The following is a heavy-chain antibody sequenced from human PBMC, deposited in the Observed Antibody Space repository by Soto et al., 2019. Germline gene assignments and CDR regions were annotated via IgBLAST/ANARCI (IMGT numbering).Heavy chain of an antibody. CDR1: GYRFSSYG. CDR3: ARDRLSGYDSSGFYS. CDR2: IDPNNGNR. V-gene: IGHV1-18*01. Sequence: QVQLVQSGAELRKPGASVKVSCQAYGYRFSSYGVHWLRQAPGQGLEWMGCIDPNNGNRNDAQKFEDRLSMTIATTTNTIYMELKSLKSDDTAIYYCARDRLSGYDSSGFYSWGQGTLVTVSS. J-gene: IGHJ4*02. D-gene: IGHD3-22*01.